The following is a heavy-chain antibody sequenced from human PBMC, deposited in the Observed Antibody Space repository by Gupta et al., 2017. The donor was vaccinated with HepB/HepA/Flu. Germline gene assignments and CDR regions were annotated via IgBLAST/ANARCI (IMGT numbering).Heavy chain of an antibody. J-gene: IGHJ3*02. Sequence: EVQMLESGGGLVQPGGSLSLSCAASGFTFPSYAMAWVRQTPGKGLEWVSSISASGDSPYSADSVKGRFTISRDNSKNTIYLQMNSLRAEDTAIYDCAKLSGAYPYDTFDMWGQGTLVTGSS. V-gene: IGHV3-23*01. CDR3: AKLSGAYPYDTFDM. D-gene: IGHD1-26*01. CDR2: ISASGDSP. CDR1: GFTFPSYA.